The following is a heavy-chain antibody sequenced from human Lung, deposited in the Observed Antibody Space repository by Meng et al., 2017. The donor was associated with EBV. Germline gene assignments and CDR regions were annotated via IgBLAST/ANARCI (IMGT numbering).Heavy chain of an antibody. D-gene: IGHD3-10*01. V-gene: IGHV4-30-4*08. CDR1: GGSVDSGAYY. J-gene: IGHJ5*02. CDR3: ARGITMVRGVPGHWFDP. CDR2: IYHSGST. Sequence: VGLEESGQGMGRPFQTLSFTCTVSGGSVDSGAYYWSWIRQRPGKGLEWIGYIYHSGSTYYNPSLKSRVTISVDRSKNQFSLKLSSVTAADTAVYYCARGITMVRGVPGHWFDPWGQGTLVTVSS.